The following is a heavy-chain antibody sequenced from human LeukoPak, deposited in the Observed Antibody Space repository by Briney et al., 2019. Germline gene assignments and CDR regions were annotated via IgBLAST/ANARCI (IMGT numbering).Heavy chain of an antibody. J-gene: IGHJ4*02. CDR3: ARGGHDYGDPFFDY. CDR2: IKQDGSEK. CDR1: GFTFSSYR. D-gene: IGHD4-17*01. Sequence: SGGSLRLSCAASGFTFSSYRMSWVRQAPGKGLEWVANIKQDGSEKYYVDSVKGRFTISRDNAKNSLYLQMNSLRAEDTAVYYCARGGHDYGDPFFDYWGQGTLVTVSS. V-gene: IGHV3-7*01.